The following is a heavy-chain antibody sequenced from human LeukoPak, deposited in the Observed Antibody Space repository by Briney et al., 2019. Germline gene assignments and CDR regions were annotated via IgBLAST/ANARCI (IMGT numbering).Heavy chain of an antibody. CDR3: ARDLGYCSSTSCYTLGGFDY. D-gene: IGHD2-2*02. J-gene: IGHJ4*02. Sequence: SETLSLTCTVSGGSISSGGQYWSWIRQHPGKGLEWIGYIYFSGITYYNSSLKSRVTISVDTSKNQFSLKLSSVTAADTAVYYCARDLGYCSSTSCYTLGGFDYWGQGTLVTVSS. CDR2: IYFSGIT. CDR1: GGSISSGGQY. V-gene: IGHV4-31*03.